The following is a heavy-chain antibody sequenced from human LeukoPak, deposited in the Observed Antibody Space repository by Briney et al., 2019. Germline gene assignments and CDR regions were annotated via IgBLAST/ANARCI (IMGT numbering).Heavy chain of an antibody. CDR1: GYTFTSYD. CDR3: ARGRPGYYDSSGYYYFDY. D-gene: IGHD3-22*01. CDR2: MNPNSGST. V-gene: IGHV1-8*03. Sequence: ASVKVSCKASGYTFTSYDINWVRQATGQGLEWMGWMNPNSGSTGYAQKFQGRVTITRNTSISTAYMELSSLRSEDTAVYYCARGRPGYYDSSGYYYFDYWGQGTLVTVSS. J-gene: IGHJ4*02.